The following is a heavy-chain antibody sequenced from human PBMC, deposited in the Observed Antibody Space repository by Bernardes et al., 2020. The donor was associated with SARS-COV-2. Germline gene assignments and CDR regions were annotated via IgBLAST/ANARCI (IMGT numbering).Heavy chain of an antibody. CDR2: ISSSSSTI. CDR3: ARDLVGFVRGGSSNPYFDY. V-gene: IGHV3-48*02. D-gene: IGHD1-26*01. Sequence: GGSLRLSCAASGFTFSSYSMNWVRQAPGKGLEWVSYISSSSSTIYYADSVKGRFTISRDNAKNSLYLQMNSLRDEDTAVYYCARDLVGFVRGGSSNPYFDYWGQGTLVTVSS. CDR1: GFTFSSYS. J-gene: IGHJ4*02.